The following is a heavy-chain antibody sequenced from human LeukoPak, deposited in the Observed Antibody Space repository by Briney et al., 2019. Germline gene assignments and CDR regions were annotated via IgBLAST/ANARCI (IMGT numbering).Heavy chain of an antibody. CDR1: GYSFTSYW. CDR3: ATYCSGGSCFYPHFDY. CDR2: IDPSDSYT. V-gene: IGHV5-10-1*01. J-gene: IGHJ4*02. Sequence: GESLLISCQGSGYSFTSYWISWVRQMPGKGLEWMGRIDPSDSYTNYSPSFQGHVTISADKSISTAYLQWSSLKASDNAMYYCATYCSGGSCFYPHFDYWGQGTLVTVSS. D-gene: IGHD2-15*01.